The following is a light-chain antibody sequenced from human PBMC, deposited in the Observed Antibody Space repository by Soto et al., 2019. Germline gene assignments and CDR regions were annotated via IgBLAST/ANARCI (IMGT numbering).Light chain of an antibody. V-gene: IGLV1-40*01. CDR2: GNN. CDR3: QSYDSSLSGSRV. J-gene: IGLJ1*01. Sequence: QSVLTQPPSVSGAPGQRVTISCTGSGSNIGAGFDVHWYQQLPGTAPKLLIYGNNNRPSGVPDRFSGSKSGTSASLAITGLQAEDEAGYFCQSYDSSLSGSRVFGTGTKVTVL. CDR1: GSNIGAGFD.